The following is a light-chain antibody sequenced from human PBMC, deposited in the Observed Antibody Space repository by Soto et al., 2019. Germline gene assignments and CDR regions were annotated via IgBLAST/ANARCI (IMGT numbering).Light chain of an antibody. V-gene: IGLV2-23*02. CDR3: CSVVGGATVV. CDR2: EAT. Sequence: QSVLTQPASVSGSPGQSITISCTGTSNDVGGYDLVSWYQHHPGKAPKRMIYEATNRPSGVSDRCSGSKSGNTAYLTISALPAEDEAKYPCCSVVGGATVVFGGGTKLT. J-gene: IGLJ2*01. CDR1: SNDVGGYDL.